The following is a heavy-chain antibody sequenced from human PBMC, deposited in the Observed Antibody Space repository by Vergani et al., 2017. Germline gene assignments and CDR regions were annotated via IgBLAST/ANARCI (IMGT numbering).Heavy chain of an antibody. CDR2: IYYSGST. D-gene: IGHD2-2*01. Sequence: QLQLQESGPGLVKPSETLSLTCTVSGGSISSSSYYWSWIRQPPGKGLEWIGYIYYSGSTNYNPSLKSRVTISVDTSKNQFALKLSSVTAEDTAVYSCAKDRGPGVPAAPIFSDFQHWGQGTLVTVSS. V-gene: IGHV4-61*01. CDR3: AKDRGPGVPAAPIFSDFQH. CDR1: GGSISSSSYY. J-gene: IGHJ1*01.